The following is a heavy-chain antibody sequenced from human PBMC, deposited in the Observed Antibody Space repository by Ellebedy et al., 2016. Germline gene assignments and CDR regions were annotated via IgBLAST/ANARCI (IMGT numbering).Heavy chain of an antibody. CDR2: ISAIDGT. Sequence: GESLKISXAGSGFTLSNYAMTWVRQAPGQGLEWVSSISAIDGTYYADSVKGRFTISRDYSKNTLYLQMNSLRAEDTAVYYCEGRRPGLEPPWGQGTLVTVSS. J-gene: IGHJ5*02. CDR3: EGRRPGLEPP. CDR1: GFTLSNYA. D-gene: IGHD2-2*01. V-gene: IGHV3-23*01.